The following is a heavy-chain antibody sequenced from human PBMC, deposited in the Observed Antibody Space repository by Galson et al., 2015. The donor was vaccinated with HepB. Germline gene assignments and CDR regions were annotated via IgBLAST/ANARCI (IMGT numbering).Heavy chain of an antibody. Sequence: ETLSLTCAVYGGSFSGYYWSWIRQPPGKGLEWIGYIHYSGSTIYNPSLKSRVTMSVDTSKNQFSLKLSSVTAADTAVYYCARGGIHYYNPVDVWGRGTTVTVSS. D-gene: IGHD3-16*01. CDR1: GGSFSGYY. J-gene: IGHJ6*02. V-gene: IGHV4-59*08. CDR3: ARGGIHYYNPVDV. CDR2: IHYSGST.